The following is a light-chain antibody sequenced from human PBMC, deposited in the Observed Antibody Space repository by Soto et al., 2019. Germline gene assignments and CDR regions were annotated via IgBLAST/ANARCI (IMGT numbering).Light chain of an antibody. Sequence: QSVLTQPPSVSGAPGQRVTISCTGSSSNIGAGYDVHWYQQLPDTAPKLLIYGYSNWPSGVPDRFSGSKSGTSASLAITGLQAEDEADYYCQSYDSSLSGSVFGGGTKLTVL. CDR2: GYS. J-gene: IGLJ2*01. CDR1: SSNIGAGYD. V-gene: IGLV1-40*01. CDR3: QSYDSSLSGSV.